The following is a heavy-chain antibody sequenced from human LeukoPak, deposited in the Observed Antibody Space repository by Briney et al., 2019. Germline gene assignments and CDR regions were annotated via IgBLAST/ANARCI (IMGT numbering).Heavy chain of an antibody. CDR2: INPNSGGT. V-gene: IGHV1-2*02. CDR1: VYTCTVYY. D-gene: IGHD3-10*01. J-gene: IGHJ5*02. CDR3: ARVLPWLVRNWFDP. Sequence: ASVKVSFKASVYTCTVYYMHWVRQAPGQGLEWMGWINPNSGGTNYAQKFQGRVTMTRDTSISTAYMELSRLRSDDTAVYYCARVLPWLVRNWFDPWGQGTLVTVSS.